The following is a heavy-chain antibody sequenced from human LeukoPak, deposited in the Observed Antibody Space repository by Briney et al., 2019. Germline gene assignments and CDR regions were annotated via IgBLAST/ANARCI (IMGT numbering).Heavy chain of an antibody. V-gene: IGHV4-39*01. CDR2: IHYSGST. D-gene: IGHD6-13*01. CDR1: GGSISSSSYY. Sequence: SETLSLTCTVSGGSISSSSYYWGWIRQPPGKGLEWIGSIHYSGSTYYSPSLKSRVTISVDTSKNQFSLKLNSVTAADTAVYYCARHRIPAADDAFDIWGQGTMVTVSS. J-gene: IGHJ3*02. CDR3: ARHRIPAADDAFDI.